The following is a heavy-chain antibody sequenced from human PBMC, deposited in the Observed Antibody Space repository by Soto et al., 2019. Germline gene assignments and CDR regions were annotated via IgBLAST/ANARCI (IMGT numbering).Heavy chain of an antibody. Sequence: QVQLQESGPGRVKPSQTLSLTCTVSGVSINSADYFWSWIRQRPGKGLEWLGYIYYSGGTSYNPSLKSRLAISIDRSKSQFSLNLNSVTAADTAVYYCASADTAAPRRIDYWGLGTVVTVSS. CDR1: GVSINSADYF. J-gene: IGHJ4*02. D-gene: IGHD5-18*01. CDR2: IYYSGGT. V-gene: IGHV4-31*03. CDR3: ASADTAAPRRIDY.